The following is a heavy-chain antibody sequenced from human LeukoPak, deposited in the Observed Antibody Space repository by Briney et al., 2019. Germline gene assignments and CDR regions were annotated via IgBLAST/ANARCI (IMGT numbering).Heavy chain of an antibody. CDR1: GFTFNSYS. J-gene: IGHJ6*03. D-gene: IGHD3-16*01. V-gene: IGHV3-21*01. CDR2: ISASGDFI. Sequence: GGSLRLSCAASGFTFNSYSMNWVRQAPGKGLEWVSSISASGDFIYYADSLRGRFTISRDNAKNSVELQMNSLRAEDTAVYYCARSAVGVYYYYYMDVWGKGTTVTVSS. CDR3: ARSAVGVYYYYYMDV.